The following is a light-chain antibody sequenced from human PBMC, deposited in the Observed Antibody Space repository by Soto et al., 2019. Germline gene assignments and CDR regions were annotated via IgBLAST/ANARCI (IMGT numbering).Light chain of an antibody. V-gene: IGKV3-15*01. CDR1: QSVNNN. CDR3: QQYNNWPLT. CDR2: DAS. Sequence: EIVMTQSPATQSVSPGERATLSGRASQSVNNNLAWYQQKPGQAPRLLIYDASTRATGIPARFSGSGSGTDFTLTISSLQSEDFAVYYCQQYNNWPLTFGGGTKVDIK. J-gene: IGKJ4*01.